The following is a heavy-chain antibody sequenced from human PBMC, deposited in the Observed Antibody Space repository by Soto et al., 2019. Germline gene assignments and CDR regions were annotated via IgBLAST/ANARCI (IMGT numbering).Heavy chain of an antibody. CDR3: KQKTAYDILTGYYNPPYYYYYYGMDV. D-gene: IGHD3-9*01. Sequence: ASVKVYCNSSSNTFTSYGISWVRQAPGQGLEWMGWISAYNDNTNYAQKIQGRVTMTTDTSTSTAYMEMRSLRSDDTVVFFFKQKTAYDILTGYYNPPYYYYYYGMDVWGQGTTVTVSS. CDR2: ISAYNDNT. V-gene: IGHV1-18*04. CDR1: SNTFTSYG. J-gene: IGHJ6*02.